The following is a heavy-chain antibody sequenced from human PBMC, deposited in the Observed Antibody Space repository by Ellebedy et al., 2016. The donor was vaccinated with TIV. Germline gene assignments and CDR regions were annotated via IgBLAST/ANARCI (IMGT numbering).Heavy chain of an antibody. CDR1: AHSFTSYW. CDR2: INPGNSDT. V-gene: IGHV5-51*01. J-gene: IGHJ4*02. CDR3: VRVPRIAAAGRYCDY. Sequence: GGSLRLXXKGSAHSFTSYWIGWVRQMPGKGLEWMGIINPGNSDTRYRPSFQGQVTISADKSINTAYLHWNSLKASDTAMYYCVRVPRIAAAGRYCDYWGQGTLVTVSS. D-gene: IGHD6-13*01.